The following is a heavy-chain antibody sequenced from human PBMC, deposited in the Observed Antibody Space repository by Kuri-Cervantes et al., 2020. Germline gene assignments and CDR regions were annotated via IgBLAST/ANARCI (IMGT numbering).Heavy chain of an antibody. J-gene: IGHJ4*02. CDR3: ASMTTGNFDY. V-gene: IGHV4-30-4*01. Sequence: SETLSLTCAVSGGSISSGDYYWSWIRQPPGEGMEWIGYIYYSGSTYYNPSLKSRVTISVDTSKNQFSLKLSSVTAADTAVYYCASMTTGNFDYWGQGTLVTVSS. CDR1: GGSISSGDYY. CDR2: IYYSGST. D-gene: IGHD4-17*01.